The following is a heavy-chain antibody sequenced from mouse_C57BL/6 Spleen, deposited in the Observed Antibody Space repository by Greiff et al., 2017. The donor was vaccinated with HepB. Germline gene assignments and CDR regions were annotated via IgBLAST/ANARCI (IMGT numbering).Heavy chain of an antibody. J-gene: IGHJ4*01. Sequence: EVKLVESGEGLVKPGGSLKLSCAASGFTFSSYAMSWVRQTPEKRLEWVAYISSGGDYIYYADTVKGRFTISRDNARNTLYLQMSSLKSEDTAMYYCTRGRSNYDAMDYWGQGTSVTVSS. CDR3: TRGRSNYDAMDY. CDR2: ISSGGDYI. CDR1: GFTFSSYA. V-gene: IGHV5-9-1*02. D-gene: IGHD2-5*01.